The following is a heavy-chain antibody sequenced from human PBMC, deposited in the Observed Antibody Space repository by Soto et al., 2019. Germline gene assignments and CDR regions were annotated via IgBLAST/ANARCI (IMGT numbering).Heavy chain of an antibody. CDR1: GGSISSGGYY. D-gene: IGHD5-18*01. Sequence: QVQLQESGPGLVKPSQTLSLTCTVYGGSISSGGYYWSWIRQHPGKGLEWIGYIYYSGSTYYNPSLKSRVTISVDTSKNQFSLKLSSVTAADTAVYYCARVGSGSYGQYWYFDLWGRGTLVTVSS. CDR3: ARVGSGSYGQYWYFDL. V-gene: IGHV4-31*03. J-gene: IGHJ2*01. CDR2: IYYSGST.